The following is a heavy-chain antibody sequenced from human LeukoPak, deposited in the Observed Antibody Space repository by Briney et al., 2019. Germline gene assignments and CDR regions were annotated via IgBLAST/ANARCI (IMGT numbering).Heavy chain of an antibody. V-gene: IGHV3-30*14. J-gene: IGHJ6*02. CDR1: GFIFSSYA. CDR3: ARDPYGMDV. Sequence: GRSLRLSCAASGFIFSSYAMHWVRQAPGKGLEWVAVISYDGSNKYYADSVKGRFTISRDNSKNTLYLQMNSLRAEDTAVYYCARDPYGMDVWGQGTTVTVSS. CDR2: ISYDGSNK.